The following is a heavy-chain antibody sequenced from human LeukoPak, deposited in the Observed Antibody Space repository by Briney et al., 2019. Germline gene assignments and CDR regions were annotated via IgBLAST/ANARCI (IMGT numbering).Heavy chain of an antibody. CDR2: ISYDGSNK. V-gene: IGHV3-30*18. J-gene: IGHJ4*02. CDR3: AKDSSGWYFDY. Sequence: PGGSLRLSCAASGFTFSSYGMHWDRQAPGKGLEWVAVISYDGSNKYYADSVKGRFTISRDNSKNTLYLQMNSLRAEDTAVYYCAKDSSGWYFDYWGQGTLVTVSS. CDR1: GFTFSSYG. D-gene: IGHD6-19*01.